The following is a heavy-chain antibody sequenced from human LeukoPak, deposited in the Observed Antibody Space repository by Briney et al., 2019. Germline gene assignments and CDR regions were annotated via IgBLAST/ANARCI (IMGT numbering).Heavy chain of an antibody. J-gene: IGHJ4*02. V-gene: IGHV4-59*08. CDR2: IYYSGST. CDR3: ARTIVATHDY. CDR1: GGSISSYY. Sequence: PSETLSLTCTVSGGSISSYYWSWIRQPPGKGLEWIGYIYYSGSTNYNPSLKSRVTISVDTSKNQFSLKLSSVTAADTAVYYCARTIVATHDYWGQGTLVTVSS. D-gene: IGHD5-12*01.